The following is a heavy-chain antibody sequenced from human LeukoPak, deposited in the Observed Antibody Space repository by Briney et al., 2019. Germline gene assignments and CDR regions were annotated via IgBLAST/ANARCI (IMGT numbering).Heavy chain of an antibody. D-gene: IGHD6-13*01. Sequence: SVNVSCKPSGYTFSSYGLSWVRQAPGQGLEWIGWISVHNGNTKYARKFQGRVTMTADTSTSTAYMELRSLRSEDTAVYYCARGQQPPNICFFDYWGQGTLVTVSS. CDR1: GYTFSSYG. CDR2: ISVHNGNT. CDR3: ARGQQPPNICFFDY. V-gene: IGHV1-18*01. J-gene: IGHJ4*02.